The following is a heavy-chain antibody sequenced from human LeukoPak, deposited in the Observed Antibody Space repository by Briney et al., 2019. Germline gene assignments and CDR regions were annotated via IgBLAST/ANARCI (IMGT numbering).Heavy chain of an antibody. D-gene: IGHD3-10*01. Sequence: GGSLRLSCAASGFTFSDYYMSWIRQAPGKGLEWVSYISSSGSTIYYADSVKGRFTISRDNAKNSLYLQMNSLRAEDTAVYYCARADYNGSGSYSHFDYWGQGTLVTVSS. CDR1: GFTFSDYY. CDR2: ISSSGSTI. J-gene: IGHJ4*02. CDR3: ARADYNGSGSYSHFDY. V-gene: IGHV3-11*01.